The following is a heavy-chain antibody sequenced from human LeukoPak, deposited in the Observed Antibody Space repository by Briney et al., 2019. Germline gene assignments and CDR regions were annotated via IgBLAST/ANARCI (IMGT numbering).Heavy chain of an antibody. Sequence: GGSLRLSCAASGFTFTSYEMNWVRQAPGKGLEWVSYINSDGTTIYYADSVKGRFTISRDYAKSSLYLQMNSLRAEDTAIYYCARERAVAGAGVDYWGQGTLVTVSS. V-gene: IGHV3-48*03. CDR3: ARERAVAGAGVDY. CDR2: INSDGTTI. D-gene: IGHD6-19*01. CDR1: GFTFTSYE. J-gene: IGHJ4*02.